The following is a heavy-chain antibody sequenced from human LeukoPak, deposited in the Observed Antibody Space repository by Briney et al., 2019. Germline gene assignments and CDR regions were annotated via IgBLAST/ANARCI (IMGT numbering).Heavy chain of an antibody. CDR1: GYSISSGYY. CDR2: IYHSGNT. V-gene: IGHV4-38-2*02. Sequence: NPSETLSLTCTVSGYSISSGYYWGWIRPPPGKGLEWIGGIYHSGNTYYNPSLKSRVILSMDTSKNQFSLKLSSVTAADTAVYYCARASTTSRHNWFDPWGQGTLVTVSA. D-gene: IGHD2-2*01. J-gene: IGHJ5*02. CDR3: ARASTTSRHNWFDP.